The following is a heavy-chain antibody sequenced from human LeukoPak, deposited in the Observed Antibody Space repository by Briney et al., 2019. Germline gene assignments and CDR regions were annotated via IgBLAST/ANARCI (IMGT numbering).Heavy chain of an antibody. V-gene: IGHV3-23*01. CDR2: ISGSGGRK. CDR1: GFTFSSYD. CDR3: AREMMVRGVIITQNFDY. Sequence: PGGSLRLSCAASGFTFSSYDMSWVRQAPGKGLEGVSAISGSGGRKYYADSVKGRFTISRDNSKKTLYMQMNSLRDGDTAVYYCAREMMVRGVIITQNFDYWGQGTLVTVSS. J-gene: IGHJ4*02. D-gene: IGHD3-10*01.